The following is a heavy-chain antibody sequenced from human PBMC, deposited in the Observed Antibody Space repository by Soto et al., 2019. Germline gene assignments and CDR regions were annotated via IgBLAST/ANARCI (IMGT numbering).Heavy chain of an antibody. V-gene: IGHV4-4*02. CDR2: TYHSGNT. J-gene: IGHJ3*02. Sequence: QLQESGPGLVEPSGTLSLTCAVSRGSMSSSDWWCWVRQAPGKGLEWIGETYHSGNTNYNPSLTSLVTLSVDNSKNQFSLTLTSVTAADTGVYYCATWGSTAFYIWGQGTMVTVSS. CDR3: ATWGSTAFYI. CDR1: RGSMSSSDW. D-gene: IGHD3-16*01.